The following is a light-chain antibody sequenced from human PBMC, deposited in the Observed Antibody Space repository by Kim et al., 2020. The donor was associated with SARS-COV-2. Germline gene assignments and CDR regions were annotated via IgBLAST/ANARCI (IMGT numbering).Light chain of an antibody. CDR2: QDN. Sequence: VSVSPEQTASITCSGHELGKTYVAWYQQKAGQSPVVVIYQDNKRPSGVPERFSGSNSGNTATLTISGTQSMDEADYFCQTWDNRLVFGGGTKVTVL. CDR3: QTWDNRLV. V-gene: IGLV3-1*01. CDR1: ELGKTY. J-gene: IGLJ3*02.